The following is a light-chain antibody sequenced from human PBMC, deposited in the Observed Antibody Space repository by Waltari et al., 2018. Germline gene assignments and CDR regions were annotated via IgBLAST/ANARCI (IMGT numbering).Light chain of an antibody. V-gene: IGKV3-15*01. CDR3: QQYHNWRT. J-gene: IGKJ1*01. CDR1: HTISTN. Sequence: EIVLTQSPATLYVSPGERVSLSCRASHTISTNLAWYHQKPGPAPRLLMFGATTRATDIPARFSGSGSGTEFTLTISSLQSEDFGVYYCQQYHNWRTFGQGTRVEVK. CDR2: GAT.